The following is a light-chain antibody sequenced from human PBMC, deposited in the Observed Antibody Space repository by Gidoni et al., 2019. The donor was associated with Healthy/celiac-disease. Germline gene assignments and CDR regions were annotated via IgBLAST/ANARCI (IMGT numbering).Light chain of an antibody. CDR1: SPNIGAGYD. CDR3: QSYDSSLSGSV. Sequence: QSVLTPPPSVSAAPGLRVTISCTGSSPNIGAGYDVHWYQQLPGTAPKLLIYSNSNRPSGVPDRFAGSKSGTSASLAITGLQAEDEADYYCQSYDSSLSGSVFGGGTKLTVL. CDR2: SNS. J-gene: IGLJ3*02. V-gene: IGLV1-40*01.